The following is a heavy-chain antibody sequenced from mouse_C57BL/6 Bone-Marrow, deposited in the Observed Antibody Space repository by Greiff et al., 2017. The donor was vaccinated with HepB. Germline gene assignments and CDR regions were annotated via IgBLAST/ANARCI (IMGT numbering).Heavy chain of an antibody. D-gene: IGHD2-1*01. CDR3: TRDRCGNSWFAY. V-gene: IGHV5-9-1*02. CDR2: ISSGGDYI. Sequence: EVKLMESGEGLVKPGGSLKLSCAASGFTFSSYAMSWVRQTPEKRLEWVAYISSGGDYIYYADTVKGRFTISRDNARNTLYLQMSSLKSEDTAMYYCTRDRCGNSWFAYWGQGTLVTVSA. J-gene: IGHJ3*01. CDR1: GFTFSSYA.